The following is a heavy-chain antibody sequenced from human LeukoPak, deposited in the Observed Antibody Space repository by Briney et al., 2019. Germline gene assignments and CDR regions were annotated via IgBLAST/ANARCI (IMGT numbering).Heavy chain of an antibody. J-gene: IGHJ4*02. Sequence: SETLSLTCTVSGGSFSSYYWSWLRQPAGKGLEWIGHIYTSGTTNYNPSLKSRVTMSIDTSKNQFSLKLSSVTAADTAIYYCARDAKYYFGSRTYFFFEYWGQGTLLTVSS. CDR3: ARDAKYYFGSRTYFFFEY. CDR2: IYTSGTT. CDR1: GGSFSSYY. D-gene: IGHD3-10*01. V-gene: IGHV4-4*07.